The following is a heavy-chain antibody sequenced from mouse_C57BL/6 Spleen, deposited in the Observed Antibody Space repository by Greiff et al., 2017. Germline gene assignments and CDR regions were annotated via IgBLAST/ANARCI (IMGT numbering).Heavy chain of an antibody. D-gene: IGHD2-4*01. CDR3: ARSDYDEAMDY. J-gene: IGHJ4*01. CDR1: GYTFTTYP. V-gene: IGHV1-47*01. Sequence: QVHVKQSGAELVKPGASVKMSCKASGYTFTTYPIEWMEQNHGKSLEWIGNFHPYNDDTKYNDKFKGKATLTVEKSSSTVYLELSRLTSDDSAVYYCARSDYDEAMDYWGQGTSVTVSS. CDR2: FHPYNDDT.